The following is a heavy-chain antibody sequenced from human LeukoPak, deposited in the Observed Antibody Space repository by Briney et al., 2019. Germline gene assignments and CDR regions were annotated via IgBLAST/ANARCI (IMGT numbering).Heavy chain of an antibody. CDR3: ARVSGYSSSWYWFDP. J-gene: IGHJ5*02. D-gene: IGHD6-13*01. Sequence: PGGSLRLSCAASGFTFSSYWMSWVRQAPGKGLEWVANIKQDGSEKYYVDSVKGRFTISRDNAKNSLCLQMNSLRAEDTAVYYCARVSGYSSSWYWFDPWGQGTLVTVSS. CDR1: GFTFSSYW. V-gene: IGHV3-7*01. CDR2: IKQDGSEK.